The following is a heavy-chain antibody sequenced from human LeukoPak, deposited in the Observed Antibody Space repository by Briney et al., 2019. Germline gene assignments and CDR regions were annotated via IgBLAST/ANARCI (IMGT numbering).Heavy chain of an antibody. CDR2: INPNSGDT. CDR1: GYTFTAYS. V-gene: IGHV1-2*02. CDR3: ARDGEVRQGHCTTTSCPVDY. Sequence: ASVKVSCKASGYTFTAYSMHWVRQAPGQGLEYIGWINPNSGDTNYAQKFQGRVTMTRDTSMSTAYMELSGLRFDDTAVYYCARDGEVRQGHCTTTSCPVDYWGQGTLITVSS. J-gene: IGHJ4*02. D-gene: IGHD2-2*01.